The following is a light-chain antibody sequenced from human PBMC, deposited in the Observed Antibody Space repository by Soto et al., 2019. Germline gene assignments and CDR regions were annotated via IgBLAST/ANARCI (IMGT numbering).Light chain of an antibody. CDR3: QQYGTSPAT. CDR2: GES. V-gene: IGKV3-20*01. CDR1: QTVSSNF. Sequence: EIVLTQSPGTLSLSPGDSATLSCSGSQTVSSNFLAWYQQRTAQAPRLLIHGESTRATGITDRFSGSVSGTDLNLIISGLEPEDFAVYYCQQYGTSPATFGQGTKVDIK. J-gene: IGKJ1*01.